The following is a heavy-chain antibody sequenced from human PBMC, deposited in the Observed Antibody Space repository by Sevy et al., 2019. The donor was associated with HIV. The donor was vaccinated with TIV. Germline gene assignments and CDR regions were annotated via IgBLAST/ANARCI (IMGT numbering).Heavy chain of an antibody. CDR1: GFNFNIYS. D-gene: IGHD2-8*01. V-gene: IGHV3-23*01. CDR2: LSFGCGRI. Sequence: GGSLRLSCVASGFNFNIYSMSWVRQAPGKGLEWVSTLSFGCGRINHADSVQGRFTMSRDDSKKTVYREMNSLRAEDTAVYYCAREGCTRPHDHWGQGTLVTVSS. J-gene: IGHJ4*02. CDR3: AREGCTRPHDH.